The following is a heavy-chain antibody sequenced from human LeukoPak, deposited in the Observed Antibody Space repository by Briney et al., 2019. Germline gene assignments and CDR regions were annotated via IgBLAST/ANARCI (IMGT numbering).Heavy chain of an antibody. CDR1: GFTFSDYY. CDR3: ARSLSSSWFSTLYSGYYGMAV. V-gene: IGHV3-11*01. CDR2: MSSSGSTI. D-gene: IGHD6-13*01. Sequence: GGSLRLSCAAAGFTFSDYYMSWIRQAPGKGLEWVSYMSSSGSTIYYADSVKGRFTISRDNAKNSLYLQMNSLRAEDTAVYYCARSLSSSWFSTLYSGYYGMAVWGQGTTVTVSS. J-gene: IGHJ6*02.